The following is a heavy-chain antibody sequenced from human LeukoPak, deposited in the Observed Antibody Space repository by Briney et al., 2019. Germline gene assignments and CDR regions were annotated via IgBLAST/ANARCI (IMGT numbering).Heavy chain of an antibody. J-gene: IGHJ4*02. CDR2: INAGNGNT. CDR1: GYTFTSYA. D-gene: IGHD4-17*01. Sequence: ASVKVSWKASGYTFTSYAMHWVRQAPGQRLEWMGWINAGNGNTKYSQKFQGRVTITRDTSASTAYMELSSLRSEDTAVYYCARDGTVTTFGPEGYFNYWGQGTLVTVSS. CDR3: ARDGTVTTFGPEGYFNY. V-gene: IGHV1-3*01.